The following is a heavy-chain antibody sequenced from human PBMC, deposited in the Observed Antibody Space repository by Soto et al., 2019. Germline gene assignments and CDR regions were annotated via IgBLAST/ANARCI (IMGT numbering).Heavy chain of an antibody. CDR3: ASLGVGDWANYYYYYGMDV. D-gene: IGHD2-21*02. V-gene: IGHV3-72*01. CDR2: SRDKAQGYST. J-gene: IGHJ6*02. Sequence: ESGGGLVQPGGSLRLSCAGSGFTLSDHYIDWVRQAPGKGLEWVGRSRDKAQGYSTAYAASVKGRFTTSRDESKNSVYLQMNSLKTEDTAVYYCASLGVGDWANYYYYYGMDVWGQGTTVTVSS. CDR1: GFTLSDHY.